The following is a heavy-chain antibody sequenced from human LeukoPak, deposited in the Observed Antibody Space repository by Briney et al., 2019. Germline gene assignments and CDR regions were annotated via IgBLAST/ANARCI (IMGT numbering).Heavy chain of an antibody. V-gene: IGHV4-59*01. CDR2: IYYSGST. Sequence: PSETLSLTCTVSGGSISSYYWSWIRQPPGKGLEWIGYIYYSGSTNYNPSLKSQVTISVDTSKNQFSLKLSSVTAADTAVYYCARDPLSQGWFDPWGQGTLVTVSS. D-gene: IGHD3-3*02. CDR3: ARDPLSQGWFDP. J-gene: IGHJ5*02. CDR1: GGSISSYY.